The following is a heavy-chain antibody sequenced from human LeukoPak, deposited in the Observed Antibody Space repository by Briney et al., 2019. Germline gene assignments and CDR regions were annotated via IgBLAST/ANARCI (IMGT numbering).Heavy chain of an antibody. CDR2: INPNSGGT. CDR3: ARMGITGTTSYPLILH. V-gene: IGHV1-2*02. J-gene: IGHJ4*02. Sequence: ASVKVSCKASGYTFTSYYMHWVRQAPGQGLEWMGWINPNSGGTNYAQKFQGRVTMTRDTSISTAYMELSRLRSDDTAVYYCARMGITGTTSYPLILHWGQGTLVTVSS. D-gene: IGHD1-7*01. CDR1: GYTFTSYY.